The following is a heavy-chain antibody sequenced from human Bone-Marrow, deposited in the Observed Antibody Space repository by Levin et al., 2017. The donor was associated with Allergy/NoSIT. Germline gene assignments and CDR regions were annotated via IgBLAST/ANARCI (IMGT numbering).Heavy chain of an antibody. Sequence: GESLKISCKASGDTIINYYIHWVRQAPGQGLEWMGLIKPSGSNRNYAQKFQGRVTMTRDTSTNTVYMDLSSLRSEDTAMYFCARMCSGPTYFDYWGQGTLVTVSS. CDR1: GDTIINYY. CDR2: IKPSGSNR. J-gene: IGHJ4*02. CDR3: ARMCSGPTYFDY. V-gene: IGHV1-46*01. D-gene: IGHD3-10*02.